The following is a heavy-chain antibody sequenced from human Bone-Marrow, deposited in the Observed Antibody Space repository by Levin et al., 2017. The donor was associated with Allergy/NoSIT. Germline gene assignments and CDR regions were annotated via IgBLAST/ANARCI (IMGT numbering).Heavy chain of an antibody. J-gene: IGHJ6*02. V-gene: IGHV1-8*01. CDR1: GYSFTRHD. CDR2: MNPNSGQT. CDR3: ARGRVYYGEGMDV. Sequence: ASVKVSCRASGYSFTRHDLNWVRQAPGQGPEWMGWMNPNSGQTGSAQRFKGRVSITRDTSTSTAYMELHRLTSDDTAVYYCARGRVYYGEGMDVWGQGTAVTVSS. D-gene: IGHD3-3*01.